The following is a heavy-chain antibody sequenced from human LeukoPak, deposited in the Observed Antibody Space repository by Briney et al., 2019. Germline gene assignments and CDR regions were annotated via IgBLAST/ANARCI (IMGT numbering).Heavy chain of an antibody. Sequence: PGGSLRLSCAASGFTFSSYSMNWVRQAPGKGLEWVSSISSSSSYIYYADSVKGRFTISRDNAKNSLYLQMNSLRAEDTAVYYCARTLVQVAMSNNWFEHWGQGTLVTVSS. CDR2: ISSSSSYI. D-gene: IGHD2-2*01. J-gene: IGHJ5*02. CDR1: GFTFSSYS. V-gene: IGHV3-21*01. CDR3: ARTLVQVAMSNNWFEH.